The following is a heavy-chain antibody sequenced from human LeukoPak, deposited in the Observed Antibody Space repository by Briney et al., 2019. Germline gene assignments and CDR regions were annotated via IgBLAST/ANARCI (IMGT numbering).Heavy chain of an antibody. CDR3: ARDPGYQLRNDAFDI. CDR2: IYHSGST. D-gene: IGHD2-2*01. Sequence: SETLSLTCAVYGGSFSGYYWSWIRQPPGKGLEWIGYIYHSGSTYYNPSLKSRVTISVDTSKNQFSLKLSSVTAADTAVYYCARDPGYQLRNDAFDIWGQGTMVTVSS. V-gene: IGHV4-34*01. CDR1: GGSFSGYY. J-gene: IGHJ3*02.